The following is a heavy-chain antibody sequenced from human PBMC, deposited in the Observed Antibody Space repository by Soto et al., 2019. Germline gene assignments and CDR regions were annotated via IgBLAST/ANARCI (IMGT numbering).Heavy chain of an antibody. J-gene: IGHJ6*02. CDR1: GGSFSGYY. CDR2: INHGGIT. V-gene: IGHV4-34*01. CDR3: ARGLRGLVGATWAYYYYGMDV. D-gene: IGHD1-26*01. Sequence: SETLSLTCAVYGGSFSGYYCSWIRQPPGKGLEWIGEINHGGITNYNPSLKSRVTISVDTSKNQFSLKLSSVTAADTAVYYCARGLRGLVGATWAYYYYGMDVWGQGTTVTVSS.